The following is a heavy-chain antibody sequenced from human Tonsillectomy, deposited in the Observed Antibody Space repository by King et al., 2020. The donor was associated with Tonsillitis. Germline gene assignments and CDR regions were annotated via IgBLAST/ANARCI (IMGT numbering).Heavy chain of an antibody. V-gene: IGHV1-69*01. J-gene: IGHJ6*02. CDR1: GGTCASYG. CDR2: SIPIFGTT. CDR3: ARGTHTATVGLGVKTHYFPYMTV. Sequence: VKLVQSGADVKKPGSSVKVSCPASGGTCASYGFSWVRQAPGQGLEWMGGSIPIFGTTNYSPKFQDRVTITADQSTKTTYMELRSLTLEDRAVYYCARGTHTATVGLGVKTHYFPYMTVWGQGTSVTVSS. D-gene: IGHD1-26*01.